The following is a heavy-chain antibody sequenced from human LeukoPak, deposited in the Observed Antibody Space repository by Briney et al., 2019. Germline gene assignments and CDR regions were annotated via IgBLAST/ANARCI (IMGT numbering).Heavy chain of an antibody. J-gene: IGHJ6*02. CDR2: MSGSGTST. V-gene: IGHV3-23*01. Sequence: KSGGSLRLSCAASGFTFSSYAMSGVRQAPGKGLDWVSGMSGSGTSTYYADSVKGRFTISRDNSKNTLYLQMNSLRAEDTAVYYCAKDPRTGTHSSGMDVWGQGTTVTVSS. D-gene: IGHD1-1*01. CDR3: AKDPRTGTHSSGMDV. CDR1: GFTFSSYA.